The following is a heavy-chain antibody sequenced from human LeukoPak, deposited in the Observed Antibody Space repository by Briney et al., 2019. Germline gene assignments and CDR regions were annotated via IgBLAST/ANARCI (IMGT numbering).Heavy chain of an antibody. D-gene: IGHD4-17*01. CDR1: GYTFTSYD. V-gene: IGHV1-8*01. J-gene: IGHJ3*02. Sequence: ASVKVSCKASGYTFTSYDSNWVRQATGQGLEWMGWMNPNSGNTGYAQKFQGRVTMTRNTSISTAYMELSSLRSEDTAVYYCARGQPTVTRVDDAFDIWSRGTMVTVSS. CDR3: ARGQPTVTRVDDAFDI. CDR2: MNPNSGNT.